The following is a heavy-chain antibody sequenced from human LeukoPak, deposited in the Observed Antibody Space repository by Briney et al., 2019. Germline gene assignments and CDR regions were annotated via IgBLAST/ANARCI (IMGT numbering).Heavy chain of an antibody. CDR1: GYTFTSYA. CDR2: INAGNGNT. V-gene: IGHV1-3*01. D-gene: IGHD2-21*01. J-gene: IGHJ4*02. CDR3: ARDLVDCGGDCYVGLGGDY. Sequence: GASVKVSCKASGYTFTSYAMHWVRQAPGQRLEWMGWINAGNGNTKYSQKFQGRVTITRDTSASTAYMELSSLRSEDTAVYYCARDLVDCGGDCYVGLGGDYWGQGTLVTVSS.